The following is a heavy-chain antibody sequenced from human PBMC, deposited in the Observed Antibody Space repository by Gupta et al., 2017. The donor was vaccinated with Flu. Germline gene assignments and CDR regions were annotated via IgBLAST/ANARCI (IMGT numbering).Heavy chain of an antibody. CDR3: ASRGYDSGRTVDY. Sequence: QLQLQESGPGQVKPSETLSLSCTVSGGSITSSAYYWGWIRQPPGKGLEWIGNIFSSGSTYYNPSLKSRVTISLDTSRNQFSLNLASLTAADTAVYFCASRGYDSGRTVDYWGQGTLVTVSS. J-gene: IGHJ4*01. D-gene: IGHD5-12*01. CDR1: GGSITSSAYY. CDR2: IFSSGST. V-gene: IGHV4-39*01.